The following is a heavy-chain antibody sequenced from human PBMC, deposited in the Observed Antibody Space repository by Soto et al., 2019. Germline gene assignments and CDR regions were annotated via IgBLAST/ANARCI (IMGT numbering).Heavy chain of an antibody. CDR3: ARALPLHLGELSSHDAFDI. D-gene: IGHD3-16*02. V-gene: IGHV1-2*04. CDR2: INPNSGGT. CDR1: GDTFSNHT. Sequence: GASVKVSCKASGDTFSNHTISWVRQAPGQGLEWMGWINPNSGGTNYAQKFQGWVTMTRDTSISTAYMELSRLRSDDTAVYYCARALPLHLGELSSHDAFDIWGQGTMVTVSS. J-gene: IGHJ3*02.